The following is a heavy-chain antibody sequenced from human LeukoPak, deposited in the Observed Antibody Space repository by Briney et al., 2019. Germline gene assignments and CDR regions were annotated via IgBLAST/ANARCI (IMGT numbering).Heavy chain of an antibody. Sequence: GGSLRLSYAASGFTFSNYWMNWVRQAPGKGLEWVANIKQDGSEKNYVDSVKGRFTISRDNAKNSLYLQMSGLRAEDTAVYYCARDLILADNGGSSAHDYWGQGTLVTVSS. CDR1: GFTFSNYW. V-gene: IGHV3-7*01. D-gene: IGHD2-15*01. CDR3: ARDLILADNGGSSAHDY. CDR2: IKQDGSEK. J-gene: IGHJ4*02.